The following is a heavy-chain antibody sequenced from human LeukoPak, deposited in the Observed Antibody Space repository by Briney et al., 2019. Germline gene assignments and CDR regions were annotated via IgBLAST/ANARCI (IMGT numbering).Heavy chain of an antibody. J-gene: IGHJ4*02. CDR2: ISAYNGNT. CDR3: ATSRSGWYYFDY. V-gene: IGHV1-18*04. D-gene: IGHD6-19*01. CDR1: GYTFTSYG. Sequence: GASVTVSCTASGYTFTSYGISWVRQAPGQGLEWMGWISAYNGNTNYAQKLQGRVTMTTDTSTSTAYMELRSLRSDDTAVYYCATSRSGWYYFDYWGQGTLVTVSS.